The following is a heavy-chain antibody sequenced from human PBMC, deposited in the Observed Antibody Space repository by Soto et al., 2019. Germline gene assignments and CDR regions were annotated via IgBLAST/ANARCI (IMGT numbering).Heavy chain of an antibody. CDR3: AKDIYSSSWSPADYYYYGMDV. V-gene: IGHV3-43D*04. Sequence: PGGSLRLSCAASGFTFDDYAMHWVRQAPGKGLEWVSLISWDGGSTYYADSVKGRFTISRDNSKNSLYLQMNSLRAEDTALYYCAKDIYSSSWSPADYYYYGMDVWGQGTTVTVS. J-gene: IGHJ6*02. CDR1: GFTFDDYA. CDR2: ISWDGGST. D-gene: IGHD6-13*01.